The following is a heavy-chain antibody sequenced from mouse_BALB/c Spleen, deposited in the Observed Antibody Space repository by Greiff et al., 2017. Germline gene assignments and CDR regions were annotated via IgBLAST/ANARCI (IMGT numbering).Heavy chain of an antibody. D-gene: IGHD1-1*01. CDR2: IWWDDDK. CDR3: ARRAGYGSSGYAMDY. Sequence: QVTLNESGPGLLKPSQTLSLTCSFSGFSLSTSGMGVGWIRQPSGKGLEWLAHIWWDDDKYYNPSLKSQLTISKDTSRNQVFLKITSVDTADTATYYCARRAGYGSSGYAMDYWGQGTSVTVSS. CDR1: GFSLSTSGMG. V-gene: IGHV8-8*01. J-gene: IGHJ4*01.